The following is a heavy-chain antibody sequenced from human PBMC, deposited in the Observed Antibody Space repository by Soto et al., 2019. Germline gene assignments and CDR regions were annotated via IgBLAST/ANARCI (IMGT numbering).Heavy chain of an antibody. D-gene: IGHD4-17*01. J-gene: IGHJ4*02. CDR2: GSYSGTT. CDR1: GVSVSSGSFY. V-gene: IGHV4-61*01. Sequence: SETLSLTCSVSGVSVSSGSFYWAWIRQPPGKGLEWIGFGSYSGTTNYKPSLKSRVTISVDTSRSQISLKVSSLTAADTAVYYCARGATVTQYDYWGQGTLVTVSS. CDR3: ARGATVTQYDY.